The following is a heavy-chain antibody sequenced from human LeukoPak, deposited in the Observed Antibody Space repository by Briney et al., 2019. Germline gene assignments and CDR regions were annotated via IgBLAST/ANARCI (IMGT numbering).Heavy chain of an antibody. V-gene: IGHV1-69*04. D-gene: IGHD3-22*01. Sequence: EASVKVSCKASGGTFSSYAISWVRQAPGQGLEWMGRIIPILGIANYAQKFQGRVTITADKSTSTAYMELSSLRSEDTAVYYCARDLVVRDYYDSSGYRFGYWGQGTLVTVSS. CDR3: ARDLVVRDYYDSSGYRFGY. J-gene: IGHJ4*02. CDR2: IIPILGIA. CDR1: GGTFSSYA.